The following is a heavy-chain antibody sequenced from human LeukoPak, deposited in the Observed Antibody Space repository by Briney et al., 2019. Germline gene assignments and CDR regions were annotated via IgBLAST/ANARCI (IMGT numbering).Heavy chain of an antibody. Sequence: SVKVSCKASGDTFSSYGISWVRQAPGQGLEWMGRIIPFLGVANYAQKFQGRVTITADKSTSTAYMELYSLRSEDTAVYYCARDVDCSSTSCLSWFDPWGQGTLVTVSS. CDR1: GDTFSSYG. V-gene: IGHV1-69*04. CDR3: ARDVDCSSTSCLSWFDP. D-gene: IGHD2-2*01. J-gene: IGHJ5*02. CDR2: IIPFLGVA.